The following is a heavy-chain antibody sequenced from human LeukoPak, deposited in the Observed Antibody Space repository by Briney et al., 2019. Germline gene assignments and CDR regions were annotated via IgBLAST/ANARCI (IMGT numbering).Heavy chain of an antibody. D-gene: IGHD3-10*01. CDR2: IYYSGST. Sequence: SETLSLTCTVSGGSISSSSYYWGWIRQPPGKGLEWIGSIYYSGSTYYNPSLKSRVTISVDTSKNQFSLKLSSVTAADTAVYYCAGFPRSGSSFDYWGQGTLVTVSS. CDR3: AGFPRSGSSFDY. V-gene: IGHV4-39*01. J-gene: IGHJ4*02. CDR1: GGSISSSSYY.